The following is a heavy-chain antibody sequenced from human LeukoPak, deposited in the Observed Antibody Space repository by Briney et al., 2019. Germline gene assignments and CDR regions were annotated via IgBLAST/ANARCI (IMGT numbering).Heavy chain of an antibody. CDR1: RGTFSSYA. CDR3: AGSSTSRLSMDV. D-gene: IGHD2-2*01. J-gene: IGHJ6*03. Sequence: SVKVSCKASRGTFSSYAISWVRQAPGQGLEWMGGIIPIFGTANYAQKFQGRVTITADESTSTAYMELSSLRSEDTAVYYCAGSSTSRLSMDVWGEGTTVTVSS. CDR2: IIPIFGTA. V-gene: IGHV1-69*01.